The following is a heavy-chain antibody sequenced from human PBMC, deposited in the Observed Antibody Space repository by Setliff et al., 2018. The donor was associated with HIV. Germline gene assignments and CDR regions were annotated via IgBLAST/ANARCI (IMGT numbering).Heavy chain of an antibody. CDR1: DDSFSNYD. CDR3: ARLGRAIDDGGSSLRLDF. CDR2: ISSSGTT. Sequence: SESLSLTCVVSDDSFSNYDWTWIRQPPGKALQWIGYISSSGTTNYNPSLRSRITISIETSNTHFSLWLRSVTAADTATYFCARLGRAIDDGGSSLRLDFWGQGMLVTVS. J-gene: IGHJ4*02. D-gene: IGHD2-15*01. V-gene: IGHV4-4*09.